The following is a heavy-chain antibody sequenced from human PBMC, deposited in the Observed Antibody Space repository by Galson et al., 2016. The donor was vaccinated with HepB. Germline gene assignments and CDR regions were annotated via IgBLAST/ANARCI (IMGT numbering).Heavy chain of an antibody. Sequence: EPLSLTCTVSGGSISSSSYYWGWIRQSPGKGLEWIGTFYSRGSPFYNPSLRSRVTISVDTSKSQFSLTLRSVTAADTAVYYCVGADKFSYTHASGMWGQGTLVTVSS. V-gene: IGHV4-39*01. CDR2: FYSRGSP. CDR1: GGSISSSSYY. J-gene: IGHJ4*02. CDR3: VGADKFSYTHASGM. D-gene: IGHD3-10*01.